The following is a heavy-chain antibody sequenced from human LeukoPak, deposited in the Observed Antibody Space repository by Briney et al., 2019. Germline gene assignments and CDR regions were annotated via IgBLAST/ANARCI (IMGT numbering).Heavy chain of an antibody. J-gene: IGHJ6*03. D-gene: IGHD1-26*01. CDR2: IYSSGST. V-gene: IGHV4-38-2*02. CDR1: GYSISSGFY. CDR3: ARPLRSSYYYYYYMDV. Sequence: SETLSLTCTVSGYSISSGFYWGWIRQPPGKGLEWIGSIYSSGSTFYNPSLKSRVTISVDTSKNQVSLKLSSVTAADTAVYYCARPLRSSYYYYYYMDVWGKGTTVTVSS.